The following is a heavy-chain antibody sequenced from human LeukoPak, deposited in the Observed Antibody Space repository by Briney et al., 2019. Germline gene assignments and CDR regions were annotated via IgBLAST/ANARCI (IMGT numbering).Heavy chain of an antibody. CDR3: ARDVGSGRYSASGPIDY. J-gene: IGHJ4*02. Sequence: ASVKVSCKAFGYTFTSYYMHWVRQAPGQGLEWMGIINPSGGSTSYAQKFRGRVTMTRDMSTSTVYMELSSLRAEDTAVYYCARDVGSGRYSASGPIDYWGQGTLVTVSS. CDR2: INPSGGST. CDR1: GYTFTSYY. V-gene: IGHV1-46*01. D-gene: IGHD3-10*01.